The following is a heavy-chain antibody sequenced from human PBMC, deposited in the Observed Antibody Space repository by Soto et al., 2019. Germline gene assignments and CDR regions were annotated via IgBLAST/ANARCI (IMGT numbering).Heavy chain of an antibody. V-gene: IGHV3-9*01. D-gene: IGHD2-2*01. CDR3: AKDNEKNPGEVVVVPAALDY. Sequence: GGSLRLSCAASGFTFDDYAMHWVRQAPGKGLEWVSGISWNSGSIGYADSVKGRFTISRDNAKNSLYLQMNSLRAEDTALYYCAKDNEKNPGEVVVVPAALDYWGQGTLVTVSS. CDR2: ISWNSGSI. CDR1: GFTFDDYA. J-gene: IGHJ4*02.